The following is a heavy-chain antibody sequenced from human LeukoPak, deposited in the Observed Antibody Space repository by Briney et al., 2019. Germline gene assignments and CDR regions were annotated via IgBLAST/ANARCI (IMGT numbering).Heavy chain of an antibody. D-gene: IGHD2-2*01. CDR2: MNPNRGNT. CDR3: AGGKRYCSSTSCYDIDY. V-gene: IGHV1-8*03. Sequence: ASVKVSCKASGYTFTSYDINWVRQAPGQGLEWMGWMNPNRGNTVYAQKFQGRVTITRNTSISTAYMELSSLRSEDTAVYYCAGGKRYCSSTSCYDIDYWGQGTLVTVSS. J-gene: IGHJ4*02. CDR1: GYTFTSYD.